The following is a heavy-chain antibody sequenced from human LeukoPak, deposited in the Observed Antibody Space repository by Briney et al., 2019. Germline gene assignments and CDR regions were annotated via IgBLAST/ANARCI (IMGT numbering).Heavy chain of an antibody. CDR3: VRVYYYDSSGPLDY. Sequence: SETLSLTCAVYGGSFSGYYWSWIRQPPGKGLEWIGSIYYSGSTYYNPSLKSRVTISVDTSKNHFSLKLTSVTAADTAVYYCVRVYYYDSSGPLDYWGQGTQVTVSS. CDR1: GGSFSGYY. J-gene: IGHJ4*02. D-gene: IGHD3-22*01. CDR2: IYYSGST. V-gene: IGHV4-34*01.